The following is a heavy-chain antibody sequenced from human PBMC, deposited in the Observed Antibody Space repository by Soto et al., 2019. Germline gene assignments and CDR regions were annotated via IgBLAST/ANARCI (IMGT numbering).Heavy chain of an antibody. Sequence: SLKGSRTAAGYTLTSYPRHCVIQDPGQRLEWMGWINAGNGNTKYSQKFQGRVTITRDTSASTAYMELSSLRSEDTAVYYCARGSSGYSHFLDYGDQAILAPVS. D-gene: IGHD3-3*01. CDR2: INAGNGNT. V-gene: IGHV1-3*01. CDR1: GYTLTSYP. CDR3: ARGSSGYSHFLDY. J-gene: IGHJ4*02.